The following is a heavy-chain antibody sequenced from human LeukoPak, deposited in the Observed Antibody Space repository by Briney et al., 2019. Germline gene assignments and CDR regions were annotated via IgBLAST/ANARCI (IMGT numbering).Heavy chain of an antibody. CDR1: GFTFSSYW. V-gene: IGHV3-48*01. CDR2: ISSSSSTI. CDR3: ARDRDWNDDQSMDY. J-gene: IGHJ4*02. D-gene: IGHD1-1*01. Sequence: GGSLRLSCAASGFTFSSYWMHWVRQAPGKGLEWVSYISSSSSTIYYADSVKGRFTISRDNAKNSLYLQMNSLRAEDTAVYYCARDRDWNDDQSMDYWGQGTLVTVSS.